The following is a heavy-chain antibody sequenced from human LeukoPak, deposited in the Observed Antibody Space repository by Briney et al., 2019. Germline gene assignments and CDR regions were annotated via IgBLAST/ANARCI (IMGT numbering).Heavy chain of an antibody. CDR1: GYTFTSYD. Sequence: GASVKVSCKASGYTFTSYDINWVRQATGQGPEWMGWMNPNSGNTGYAQKFQGRVTMTRDTSISTAYMELSSLRFEDTAVYFCVRAMVRGVQGPWGQGTLVTVSS. D-gene: IGHD3-10*01. V-gene: IGHV1-8*01. J-gene: IGHJ5*02. CDR3: VRAMVRGVQGP. CDR2: MNPNSGNT.